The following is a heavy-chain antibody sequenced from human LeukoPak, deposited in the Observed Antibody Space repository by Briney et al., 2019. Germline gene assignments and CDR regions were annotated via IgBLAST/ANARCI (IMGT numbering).Heavy chain of an antibody. CDR2: INHSGST. D-gene: IGHD6-6*01. CDR3: ARDMGSIADVWFDP. V-gene: IGHV4-34*01. Sequence: SETLSLTCAVYGGSFSGYYWSWIRQPPGKGLEWIGEINHSGSTNYNPSLKSRVTISVDTSKNQFSLKLSSVTAADTAVYYCARDMGSIADVWFDPWGQGTLVTVSS. J-gene: IGHJ5*02. CDR1: GGSFSGYY.